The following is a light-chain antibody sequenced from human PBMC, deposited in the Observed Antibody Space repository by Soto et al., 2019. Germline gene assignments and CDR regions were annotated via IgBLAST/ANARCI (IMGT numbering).Light chain of an antibody. V-gene: IGKV1-6*01. CDR2: AAS. J-gene: IGKJ1*01. CDR1: RDIRND. CDR3: LQDYNYPWT. Sequence: AIQMTQSPSSLSASVGDRVTITCRASRDIRNDLGWYQEKVGQAPKLLIYAASKLQSGVPSRFSGSGSGTDFTLTISSLQTEDFATYYCLQDYNYPWTFGQGTKVEI.